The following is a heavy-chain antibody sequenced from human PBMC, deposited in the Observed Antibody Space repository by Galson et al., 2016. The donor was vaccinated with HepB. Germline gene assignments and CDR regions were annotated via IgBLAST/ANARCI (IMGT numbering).Heavy chain of an antibody. CDR2: LSGDSTYL. J-gene: IGHJ4*02. D-gene: IGHD3-16*01. CDR1: GFTFSTYS. V-gene: IGHV3-21*01. Sequence: SLRLSCAASGFTFSTYSMNWVRQAPGKGLEWVSSLSGDSTYLYHADSVKGRFTISRDNAKKSLNLQMNRLRADDTAVYYCTRGGVCQKEDDYWGKGTLVTVSS. CDR3: TRGGVCQKEDDY.